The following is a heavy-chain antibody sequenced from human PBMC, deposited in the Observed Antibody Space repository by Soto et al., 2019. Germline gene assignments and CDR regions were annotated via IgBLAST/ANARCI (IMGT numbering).Heavy chain of an antibody. D-gene: IGHD3-22*01. Sequence: ASVKVSCKASGYPFTSYGISWVRQAPGQGLEWMGWISAYNGNTNYAQKLQGRVTMTTDTSTSTAYMELRSLRSDDTAVYYCARDPGYYDSSGYYLTVVSTPRFDYWGQGTLVTVSS. J-gene: IGHJ4*02. CDR2: ISAYNGNT. CDR3: ARDPGYYDSSGYYLTVVSTPRFDY. CDR1: GYPFTSYG. V-gene: IGHV1-18*01.